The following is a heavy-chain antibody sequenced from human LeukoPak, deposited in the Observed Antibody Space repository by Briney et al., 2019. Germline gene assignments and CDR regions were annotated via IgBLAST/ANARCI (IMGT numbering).Heavy chain of an antibody. J-gene: IGHJ4*02. V-gene: IGHV3-23*01. CDR3: GKTTVGYSSGQKPAWPVDY. CDR2: IFGSGGSP. D-gene: IGHD5-18*01. CDR1: GFTFGSHA. Sequence: GGSLRLSCEASGFTFGSHAMYWVGQAPGKGLEWVAGIFGSGGSPHYADPVKGRFTISRDNSRNTVYLQINSLRAEDTAVYYCGKTTVGYSSGQKPAWPVDYWGQGTLVTVSS.